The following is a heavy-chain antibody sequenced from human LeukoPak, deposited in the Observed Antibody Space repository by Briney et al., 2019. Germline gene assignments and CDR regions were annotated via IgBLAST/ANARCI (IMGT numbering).Heavy chain of an antibody. CDR3: ARDLRSYGDQASDY. V-gene: IGHV3-48*02. CDR1: GFTFNSYS. CDR2: ISSSSTTI. D-gene: IGHD4-17*01. J-gene: IGHJ4*02. Sequence: GGSLRLSCAASGFTFNSYSMNWVRQAPGKGLEWVSYISSSSTTIYYADSVKGRFTISRDNAKNSLYLQMNSLRDEDTAVYYCARDLRSYGDQASDYWGQGTLVTVSS.